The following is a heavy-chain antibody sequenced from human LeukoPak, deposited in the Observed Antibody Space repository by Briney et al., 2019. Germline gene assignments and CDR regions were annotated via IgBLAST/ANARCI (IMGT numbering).Heavy chain of an antibody. J-gene: IGHJ4*02. Sequence: ASVKVSFTASGYTFTTCAIHWVRQAPGQRLEWMGLINTGDGDTIYSQKFQGRVTITRDTSANTAYLELDSLTSEDTAVYYCAKGSSMGPISFYLDYWGQGTLVTVSS. D-gene: IGHD5-24*01. CDR2: INTGDGDT. CDR1: GYTFTTCA. CDR3: AKGSSMGPISFYLDY. V-gene: IGHV1-3*04.